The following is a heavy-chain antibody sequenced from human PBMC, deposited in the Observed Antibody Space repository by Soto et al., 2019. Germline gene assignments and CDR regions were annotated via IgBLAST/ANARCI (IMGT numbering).Heavy chain of an antibody. V-gene: IGHV3-72*01. J-gene: IGHJ6*02. D-gene: IGHD3-3*01. CDR3: ARGRITIFGVVINYYGMDV. CDR2: TRNKANSYTT. Sequence: GGSLRLSCAASGFTFSDHYMDWVRQAPGKGLEWVGRTRNKANSYTTEYAASVKGRFTISRDDSKNSLYLQMNSLKTEDTAVHYCARGRITIFGVVINYYGMDVWGQGTTVTVSS. CDR1: GFTFSDHY.